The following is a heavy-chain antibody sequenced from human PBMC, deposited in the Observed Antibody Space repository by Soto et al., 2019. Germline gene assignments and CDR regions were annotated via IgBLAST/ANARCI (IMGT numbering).Heavy chain of an antibody. CDR3: ARGKTPSYYGSGSNYYGMDV. J-gene: IGHJ6*02. Sequence: ASVKVSCKASGYTFTSYDINWVRQATGQGLEWMGWMNPNSGNTGYAQKFQGRVTMTRNTSISTAYMELSSLRSEDTAVYYCARGKTPSYYGSGSNYYGMDVWGQGTTVTVSS. D-gene: IGHD3-10*01. CDR1: GYTFTSYD. CDR2: MNPNSGNT. V-gene: IGHV1-8*01.